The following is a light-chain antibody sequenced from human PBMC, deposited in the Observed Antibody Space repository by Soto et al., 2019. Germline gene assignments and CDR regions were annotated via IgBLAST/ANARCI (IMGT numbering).Light chain of an antibody. CDR3: QQYASSPLT. CDR2: HAS. CDR1: QSVGRDY. J-gene: IGKJ4*01. Sequence: EIVLTQSPGTLSLSPGERATLSCRASQSVGRDYLAWYQQKPGQAPRLLIYHASSRATGIPDRFSGSGSGTDFPLTISRLEPEDFAEFYCQQYASSPLTSGGGTKVEIK. V-gene: IGKV3-20*01.